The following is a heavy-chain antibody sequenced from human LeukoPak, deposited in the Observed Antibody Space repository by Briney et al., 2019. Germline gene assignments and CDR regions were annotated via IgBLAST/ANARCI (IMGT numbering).Heavy chain of an antibody. Sequence: GGSLTLSCAASGFSFSNYAMSWVRQAPGEGLEWVATISGSGNTRFYADSVKGRFIISRDNSKNTLYFQMRSLRADDTAVYYCAKMAYYYGSGSIEYYYYMDVWGKGTTLTVSS. CDR3: AKMAYYYGSGSIEYYYYMDV. CDR2: ISGSGNTR. V-gene: IGHV3-23*01. J-gene: IGHJ6*03. CDR1: GFSFSNYA. D-gene: IGHD3-10*01.